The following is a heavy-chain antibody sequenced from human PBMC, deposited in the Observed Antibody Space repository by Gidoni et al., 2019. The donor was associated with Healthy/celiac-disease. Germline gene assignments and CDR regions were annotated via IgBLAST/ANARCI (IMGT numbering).Heavy chain of an antibody. J-gene: IGHJ2*01. CDR2: IKSKTDGWTT. D-gene: IGHD3-22*01. Sequence: EVQLVESGGGLVKPGGSLRLSCAASGFPFSTAWMSWVRQAPGKGLEWVGRIKSKTDGWTTDYAAPVKGRFTISRDDSKNTLYLQMNSLKTEDTAVYYCTTDALLYYDSRGYWYFDLWGRGTLVTVSS. CDR1: GFPFSTAW. CDR3: TTDALLYYDSRGYWYFDL. V-gene: IGHV3-15*01.